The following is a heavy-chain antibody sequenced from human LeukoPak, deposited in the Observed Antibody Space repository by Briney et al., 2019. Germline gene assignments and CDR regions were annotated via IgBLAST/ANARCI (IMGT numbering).Heavy chain of an antibody. V-gene: IGHV3-64*02. CDR3: ARSTESSITFDY. CDR1: GXTFSSYA. J-gene: IGHJ4*02. Sequence: PGGSLRLSCAASGXTFSSYAMHWVRQAPGKGLESVSAISSNGGSTYYADSVKGRFTISRDNSKNTLYLQMNSLRAEDTAVYYCARSTESSITFDYWGQGTLVTVSS. CDR2: ISSNGGST. D-gene: IGHD6-13*01.